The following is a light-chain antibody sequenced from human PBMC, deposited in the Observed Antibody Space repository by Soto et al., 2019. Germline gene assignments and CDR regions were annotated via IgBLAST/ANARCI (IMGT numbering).Light chain of an antibody. Sequence: DIQMTQSPSTLSASVGDRVTITCRASQSISSWLAWYQQKPGQAPKLLIYKASTLQSGVPSRFSCSGSGTEFTFVISSLQPNDSATYYCQQYNDNSTFDQGTKVEIK. CDR2: KAS. CDR3: QQYNDNST. J-gene: IGKJ1*01. CDR1: QSISSW. V-gene: IGKV1-5*03.